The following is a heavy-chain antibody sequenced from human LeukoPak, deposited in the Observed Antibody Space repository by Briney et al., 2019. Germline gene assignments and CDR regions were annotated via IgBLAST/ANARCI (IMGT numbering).Heavy chain of an antibody. V-gene: IGHV4-31*03. Sequence: SETLSLTCTVSGGSFSGGGYYWSWIRQHPGKGLEWIGYIYYSGSTYYNPSLKSRVTMSIDTSKNQFSLKVSSVTAADTAVYYCARDKRGVHDYWGQGTLVTVSS. CDR2: IYYSGST. CDR3: ARDKRGVHDY. J-gene: IGHJ4*02. D-gene: IGHD3-3*01. CDR1: GGSFSGGGYY.